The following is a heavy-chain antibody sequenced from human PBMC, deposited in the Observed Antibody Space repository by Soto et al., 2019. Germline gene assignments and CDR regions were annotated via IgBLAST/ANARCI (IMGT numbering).Heavy chain of an antibody. Sequence: WTWIRQSPGKGLEWIGEINHSGTANYSPSLKSRVTMSVETSKSQFSLKLSSVTAADMAVYYCARGRDDFSSGSFDHWGPGTLVTVSS. V-gene: IGHV4-34*01. CDR2: INHSGTA. D-gene: IGHD3-3*01. J-gene: IGHJ4*02. CDR3: ARGRDDFSSGSFDH.